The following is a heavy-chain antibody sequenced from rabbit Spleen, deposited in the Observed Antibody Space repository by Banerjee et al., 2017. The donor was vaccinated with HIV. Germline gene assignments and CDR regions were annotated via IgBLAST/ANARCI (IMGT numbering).Heavy chain of an antibody. CDR3: ARDLAGVVGWNFNL. CDR1: GFSFSSSYW. CDR2: IEPIFGRT. V-gene: IGHV1S45*01. D-gene: IGHD4-1*01. Sequence: QEQLEESGGDLVKPEGSLTLTCTASGFSFSSSYWICWVRQAPGKGLEWIGYIEPIFGRTYYASWVNGRFTISSHNAQNTLYLQLNSLTAADTATHFCARDLAGVVGWNFNLWGPGTLVTVS. J-gene: IGHJ4*01.